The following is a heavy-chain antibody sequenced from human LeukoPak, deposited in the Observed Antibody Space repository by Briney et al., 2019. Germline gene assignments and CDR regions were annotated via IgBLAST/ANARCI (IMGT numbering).Heavy chain of an antibody. CDR3: ARRSLLTPPT. D-gene: IGHD3-9*01. CDR1: GGSISSGDYY. J-gene: IGHJ5*02. CDR2: VYSGGIT. V-gene: IGHV4-39*01. Sequence: PSETLSLTCTVSGGSISSGDYYWPWIRQPPGKGLEWIGSVYSGGITYYNPSLESRVTISVDTSKNQMSLRLNSVIAADTAVYYCARRSLLTPPTWGQGILVTVSS.